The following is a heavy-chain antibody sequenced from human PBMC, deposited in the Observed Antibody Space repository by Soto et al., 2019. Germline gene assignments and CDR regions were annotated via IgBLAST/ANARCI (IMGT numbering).Heavy chain of an antibody. V-gene: IGHV1-69*13. Sequence: GASVKVSCKASGGTFSSYAISWVRQAPGQGLEWMGGIIPIFGTANYAQKFQGRVTITADESTSTAYMELSSLRSEDTAVYYCARAEGISFDWLRPYFDYWGQGTLVTVSS. CDR2: IIPIFGTA. CDR3: ARAEGISFDWLRPYFDY. D-gene: IGHD3-9*01. CDR1: GGTFSSYA. J-gene: IGHJ4*02.